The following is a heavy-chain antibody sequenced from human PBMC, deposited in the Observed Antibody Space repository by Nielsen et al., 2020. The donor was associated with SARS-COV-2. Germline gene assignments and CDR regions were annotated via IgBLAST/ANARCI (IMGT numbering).Heavy chain of an antibody. CDR1: GFSFSSYS. Sequence: GESLKISCAASGFSFSSYSMHWVRQAPGKGLEWVSYISSTVSTTDYADSVKGRFTISRDNAKNSLYLQMNSLRAEDTAVYYCASPHKWWQSDAFDIWGRGTMVTVSS. V-gene: IGHV3-48*01. D-gene: IGHD2-15*01. J-gene: IGHJ3*02. CDR3: ASPHKWWQSDAFDI. CDR2: ISSTVSTT.